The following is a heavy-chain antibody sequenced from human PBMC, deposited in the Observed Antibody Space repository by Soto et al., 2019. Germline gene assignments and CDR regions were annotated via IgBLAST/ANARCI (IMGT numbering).Heavy chain of an antibody. Sequence: GESLKISCKGSGYSFTSYWIGWVRQMPGKGLEWMGIIYPGDSDTRYSPSFQGQVTISADKSISTAYLQWSSLKASDTAMYYCARHFRSGFGGYDYDWFDPWGQGTLVTVSS. V-gene: IGHV5-51*01. CDR2: IYPGDSDT. CDR3: ARHFRSGFGGYDYDWFDP. D-gene: IGHD5-12*01. CDR1: GYSFTSYW. J-gene: IGHJ5*02.